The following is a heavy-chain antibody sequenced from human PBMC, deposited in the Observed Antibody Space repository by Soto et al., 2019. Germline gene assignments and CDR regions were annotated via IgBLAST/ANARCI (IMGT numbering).Heavy chain of an antibody. CDR1: GGSISSYY. V-gene: IGHV4-59*01. Sequence: PSETLSLTCTVSGGSISSYYWSWIRQPPGKGLEWIGYIYYSGSTNYNPSLKSRVTISVDTSKNQFSLKLSSVTAADTAVYYCARVGGREYDYYYYYYMDVWGKGTTVTVSS. CDR3: ARVGGREYDYYYYYYMDV. J-gene: IGHJ6*03. D-gene: IGHD2-21*01. CDR2: IYYSGST.